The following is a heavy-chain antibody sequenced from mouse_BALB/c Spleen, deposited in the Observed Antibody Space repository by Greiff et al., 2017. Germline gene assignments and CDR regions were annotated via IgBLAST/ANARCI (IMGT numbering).Heavy chain of an antibody. J-gene: IGHJ4*01. Sequence: EVQLQESGPGLVKPSQSLSLTCTVTGYSITSDYAWNWIRQFPGNKLEWMGYISYNGSTSYNPSLKSRISITRDTSKNQFFLQLNSVTTEDTATYYCAKGGGYYAMDYWGQGTSVTVSS. V-gene: IGHV3-2*02. CDR1: GYSITSDYA. CDR2: ISYNGST. CDR3: AKGGGYYAMDY.